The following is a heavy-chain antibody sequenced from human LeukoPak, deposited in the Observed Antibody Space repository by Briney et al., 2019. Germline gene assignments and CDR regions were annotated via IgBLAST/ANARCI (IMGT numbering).Heavy chain of an antibody. CDR3: ARGAYSYSFSYFDY. J-gene: IGHJ4*02. Sequence: GGSQRFSCAASGFTVSSSYMSWVRQAPGKGVEWGSVISSGGSTYYAASVKGRFTISRDNSKNTAYLQINSLRAEDTAVYYCARGAYSYSFSYFDYWGQGTLVTVSS. D-gene: IGHD5-18*01. CDR1: GFTVSSSY. V-gene: IGHV3-66*01. CDR2: ISSGGST.